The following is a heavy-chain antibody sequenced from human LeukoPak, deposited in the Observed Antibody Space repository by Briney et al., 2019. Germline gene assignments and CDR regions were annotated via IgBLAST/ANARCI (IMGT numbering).Heavy chain of an antibody. CDR1: GGSFSGYY. CDR3: ARGSSAGYGDYYFDY. Sequence: SETLSLTCAVYGGSFSGYYWSWIRQPPGKGLEWIGEINHSGSTNYNPSLKSRVTISVDTSKNQFSLKLSSVTAADTAVYYCARGSSAGYGDYYFDYWGQGTLVTVSS. D-gene: IGHD4-17*01. V-gene: IGHV4-34*01. J-gene: IGHJ4*02. CDR2: INHSGST.